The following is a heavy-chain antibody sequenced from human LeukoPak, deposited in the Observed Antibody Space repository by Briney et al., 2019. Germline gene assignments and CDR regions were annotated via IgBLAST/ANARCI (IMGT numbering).Heavy chain of an antibody. D-gene: IGHD3-22*01. CDR3: ARDQVDYYDSSGYYSDY. CDR1: GFTCSSYE. V-gene: IGHV3-48*03. J-gene: IGHJ4*02. Sequence: GGSLRLSCAASGFTCSSYEMSWVRQAPGKGLEWVSYISSSGSTIYYADSVKGRFTISRDNAKNSLYLQMNRLRAEDTAVYYCARDQVDYYDSSGYYSDYWGQGTLVTVSS. CDR2: ISSSGSTI.